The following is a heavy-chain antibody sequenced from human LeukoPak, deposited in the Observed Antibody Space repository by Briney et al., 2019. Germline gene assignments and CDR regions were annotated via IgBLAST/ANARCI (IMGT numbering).Heavy chain of an antibody. Sequence: SVKVSCKASGYTFTSYGISWVRQAPGQGLEWMGGIIPIFGTANYAQKFQGRVTITADESTSTAYMELSSLRSEDTAVYYCARDASREGGYDFWSGSYYYYYGMDVWGQGTTVTVSS. CDR3: ARDASREGGYDFWSGSYYYYYGMDV. J-gene: IGHJ6*02. D-gene: IGHD3-3*01. V-gene: IGHV1-69*13. CDR1: GYTFTSYG. CDR2: IIPIFGTA.